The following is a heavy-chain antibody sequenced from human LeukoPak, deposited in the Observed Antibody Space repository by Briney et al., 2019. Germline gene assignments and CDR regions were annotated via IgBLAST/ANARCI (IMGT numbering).Heavy chain of an antibody. CDR2: MNPNSGNT. J-gene: IGHJ4*02. CDR3: ARVPHHFRRYGSGFDY. Sequence: SVKVSCKASGYTFTSYDINWVRQATGQGLEWMGWMNPNSGNTGYAQKFQGRVTMTRNTSISTACMELSSLRSEDTAVYYCARVPHHFRRYGSGFDYWGQGTLVTVSS. CDR1: GYTFTSYD. V-gene: IGHV1-8*01. D-gene: IGHD3-10*01.